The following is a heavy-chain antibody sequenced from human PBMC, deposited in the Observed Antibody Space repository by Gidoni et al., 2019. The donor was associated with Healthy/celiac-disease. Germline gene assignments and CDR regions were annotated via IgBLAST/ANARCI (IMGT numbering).Heavy chain of an antibody. CDR2: IYTSGST. Sequence: QVQLQESGPGLVKPSQTLSLTCTVSGGSIRSGSYYWSWIRHPAGKGLEWIGLIYTSGSTNYNPSLKSRVPISVDTSKNQFSLKLSSVTAADTAVYYCARGHGWNDDWGQGTLVTVSS. V-gene: IGHV4-61*02. D-gene: IGHD1-1*01. CDR1: GGSIRSGSYY. J-gene: IGHJ4*02. CDR3: ARGHGWNDD.